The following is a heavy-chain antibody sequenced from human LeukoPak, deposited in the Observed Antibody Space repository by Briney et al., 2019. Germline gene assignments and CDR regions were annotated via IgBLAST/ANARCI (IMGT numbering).Heavy chain of an antibody. D-gene: IGHD3-22*01. Sequence: PSGTLSLTCAVSGGSISSSNWWSWVRQPPGKGLEWIGEIYHSGSTNYNPSLKSRVTISVDKSKNQFSLKLSSVTAADTAVYYCARRPRADYYDSSGYRDAFDIWGQGTMVTVSS. J-gene: IGHJ3*02. CDR2: IYHSGST. V-gene: IGHV4-4*02. CDR1: GGSISSSNW. CDR3: ARRPRADYYDSSGYRDAFDI.